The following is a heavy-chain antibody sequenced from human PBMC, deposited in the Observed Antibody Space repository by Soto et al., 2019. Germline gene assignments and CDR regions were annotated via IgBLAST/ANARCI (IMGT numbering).Heavy chain of an antibody. Sequence: EVQLVESGGGLVKPGGSLRLSCAASGFIFSSYSMNWVRQAPGKGLEWVSSISSSSSYIYYADSVKGRFTISRDNAKNSLYLQMNSLRAEDTAVYYCARDVAGDYYYYGMDVWGQGTTVTVSS. CDR2: ISSSSSYI. J-gene: IGHJ6*02. CDR1: GFIFSSYS. V-gene: IGHV3-21*01. D-gene: IGHD6-19*01. CDR3: ARDVAGDYYYYGMDV.